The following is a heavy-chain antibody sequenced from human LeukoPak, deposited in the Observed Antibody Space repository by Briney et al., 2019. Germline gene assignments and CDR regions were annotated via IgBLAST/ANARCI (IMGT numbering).Heavy chain of an antibody. J-gene: IGHJ4*02. V-gene: IGHV1-24*01. Sequence: ASVKVSCKVSGYTLTELSMHWVRQAPGKGLEWMGGFDPEDGETIYAQKFQGRVTMTEDTSTDTAYMELSSLRSEDTAVYYCATVSSKYHGYSYGYYGYWGQGTLVTVSS. D-gene: IGHD5-18*01. CDR3: ATVSSKYHGYSYGYYGY. CDR2: FDPEDGET. CDR1: GYTLTELS.